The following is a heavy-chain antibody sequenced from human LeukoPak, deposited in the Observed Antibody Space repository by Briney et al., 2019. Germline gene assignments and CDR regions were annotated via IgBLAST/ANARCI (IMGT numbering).Heavy chain of an antibody. CDR3: ASAVRGSSVDY. CDR1: GFSFSIYW. Sequence: GGSLRLSCAASGFSFSIYWMSWIRQTPGKGLEYVANIESNGGDKYYVDSVKGRFTISRDNAKNSLYLQMNSLRAEDTAVYYRASAVRGSSVDYWGQGTLVTVSS. V-gene: IGHV3-7*01. CDR2: IESNGGDK. J-gene: IGHJ4*02.